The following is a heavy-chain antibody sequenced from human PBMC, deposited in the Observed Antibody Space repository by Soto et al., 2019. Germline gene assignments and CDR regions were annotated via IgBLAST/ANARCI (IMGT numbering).Heavy chain of an antibody. Sequence: ASVKVSCKASGYTFTGYYMHWVRQAPGQGLEWMGWINPNSGGTNYAQKFQGRVTMTRDTSISTAYMELSGLRSDDTAVYYCARIPYYDFWSWVYFDYWGQGTLVTV. J-gene: IGHJ4*02. V-gene: IGHV1-2*02. D-gene: IGHD3-3*01. CDR1: GYTFTGYY. CDR3: ARIPYYDFWSWVYFDY. CDR2: INPNSGGT.